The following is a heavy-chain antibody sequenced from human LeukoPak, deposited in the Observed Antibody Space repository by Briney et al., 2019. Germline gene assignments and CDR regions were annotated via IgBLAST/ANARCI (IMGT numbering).Heavy chain of an antibody. D-gene: IGHD1-26*01. V-gene: IGHV4-39*01. CDR3: ARLSGSYWPAGY. J-gene: IGHJ4*02. CDR1: GGXISSSSYY. CDR2: LYYSGST. Sequence: SETLSLTCTVSGGXISSSSYYWGWVRQPPGKGLEWIGSLYYSGSTCYNPSLKSRVTISVDTSKNQFSLKLSSVTAADTAVYYCARLSGSYWPAGYWGQGTLVTVSS.